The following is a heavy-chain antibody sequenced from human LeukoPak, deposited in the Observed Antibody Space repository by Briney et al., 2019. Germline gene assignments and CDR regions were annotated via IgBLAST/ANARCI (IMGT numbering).Heavy chain of an antibody. CDR3: ARDIEDAFDI. V-gene: IGHV1-69*05. J-gene: IGHJ3*02. Sequence: SVKVSCKASGGTFSSYAISWVRQAPGQGLEWMGGIIPIFGTANYAQKFQGRVTITTDESTSTAYMELSSLRSDDTAVYYCARDIEDAFDIWGQGTMVTVSS. CDR2: IIPIFGTA. CDR1: GGTFSSYA.